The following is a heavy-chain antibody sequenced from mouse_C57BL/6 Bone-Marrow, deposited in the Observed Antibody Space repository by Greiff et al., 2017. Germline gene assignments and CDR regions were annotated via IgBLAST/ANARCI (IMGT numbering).Heavy chain of an antibody. D-gene: IGHD2-3*01. CDR1: GFTFSSYG. J-gene: IGHJ1*03. Sequence: EVQGVESGGDLVKPGGSLKLSCAASGFTFSSYGLSWVRQTPDTRLEWVATISSGGIYTYYPDSVKGRFTISRDNAKNTLYLQMSSLKSEDTAMYYCARRPYDGYYWYLDVWGTGTTVTVSS. CDR3: ARRPYDGYYWYLDV. CDR2: ISSGGIYT. V-gene: IGHV5-6*01.